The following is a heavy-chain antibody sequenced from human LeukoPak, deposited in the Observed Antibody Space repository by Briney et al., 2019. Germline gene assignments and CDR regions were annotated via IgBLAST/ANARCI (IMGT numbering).Heavy chain of an antibody. Sequence: PSETLSLTCTVSGGSISSSSYYWGWIRQPPGKGLEWIGSIYHSGSTYYNPSLKSRVTISVDTSKNQFSLKLSSVTAADTAVYYCARGEYQLLCLTDYWGQGTLVTVSS. D-gene: IGHD2-2*01. CDR1: GGSISSSSYY. CDR3: ARGEYQLLCLTDY. CDR2: IYHSGST. V-gene: IGHV4-39*07. J-gene: IGHJ4*02.